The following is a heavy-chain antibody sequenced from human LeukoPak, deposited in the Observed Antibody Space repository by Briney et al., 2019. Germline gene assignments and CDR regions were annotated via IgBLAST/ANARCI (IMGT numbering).Heavy chain of an antibody. CDR1: GFTFDDYA. J-gene: IGHJ4*02. D-gene: IGHD3-10*01. V-gene: IGHV3-9*01. Sequence: GGSLRLSCAASGFTFDDYAMHWVRQAPGKGLEWVSGISWNSGSIGYADSVKGRFTISRDNAKNSLYLQMNSLRAEDTALYYCAKAPRREVRGVPLDYWGQGTLVTVSS. CDR2: ISWNSGSI. CDR3: AKAPRREVRGVPLDY.